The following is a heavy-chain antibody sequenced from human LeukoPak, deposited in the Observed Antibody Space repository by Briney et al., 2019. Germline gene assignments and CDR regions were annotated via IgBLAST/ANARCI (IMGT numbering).Heavy chain of an antibody. Sequence: GGSLRLSCAASGFTFSSYAMSWVRQAPGKGLEWVSGISGSGGSTYYADSVKGRFTISRDESKNTLYLQMNSLRAKDTAVYYCAKCSGGYSGYDDYWGQGTLVTVSS. D-gene: IGHD5-12*01. CDR1: GFTFSSYA. V-gene: IGHV3-23*01. J-gene: IGHJ4*02. CDR3: AKCSGGYSGYDDY. CDR2: ISGSGGST.